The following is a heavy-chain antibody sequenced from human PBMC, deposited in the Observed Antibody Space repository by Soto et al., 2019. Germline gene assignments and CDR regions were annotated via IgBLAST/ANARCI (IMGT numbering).Heavy chain of an antibody. J-gene: IGHJ4*02. Sequence: GGSLRLSCAASGFTFSSYAMSLVRQAPEKGLEWVSSVSTSGGSTYYADSVKGRFTISRYNSKNTLYLQMISLRAEDTAVYYCAKGPAYSGTYPFDSWRQGTLVTVS. CDR2: VSTSGGST. CDR1: GFTFSSYA. CDR3: AKGPAYSGTYPFDS. V-gene: IGHV3-23*01. D-gene: IGHD1-26*01.